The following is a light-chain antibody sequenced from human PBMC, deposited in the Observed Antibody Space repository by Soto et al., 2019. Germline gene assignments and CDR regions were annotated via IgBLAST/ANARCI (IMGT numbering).Light chain of an antibody. CDR2: KAS. CDR3: QNYNSYSEE. V-gene: IGKV1-5*03. CDR1: QTISSW. Sequence: DIQITQSPSSLSASVGDRVTITCRASQTISSWLAWYQQKAGKAPKLLIYKASTLKSGVPSRFSGSGSGTGFTLTISSLQPDDFATYYCQNYNSYSEEFGQGTKVDIK. J-gene: IGKJ1*01.